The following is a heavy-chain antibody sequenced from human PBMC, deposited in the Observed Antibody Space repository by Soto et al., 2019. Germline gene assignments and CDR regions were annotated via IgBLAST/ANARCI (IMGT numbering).Heavy chain of an antibody. Sequence: GASVKVSCKASGYTFTSYGISWVRQAPGQGLEWMGWISAYNGNTNYAQKLQGRVTMTTDTSTSTAYMELRSLRSDDTAVYYCARELGYCSSTSCYPFDYWGQGTLVTVSS. D-gene: IGHD2-2*01. CDR2: ISAYNGNT. CDR1: GYTFTSYG. J-gene: IGHJ4*02. V-gene: IGHV1-18*04. CDR3: ARELGYCSSTSCYPFDY.